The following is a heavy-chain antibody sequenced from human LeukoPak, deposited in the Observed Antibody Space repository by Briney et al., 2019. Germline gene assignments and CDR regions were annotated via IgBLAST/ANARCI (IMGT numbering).Heavy chain of an antibody. CDR3: AKGPQGD. V-gene: IGHV3-23*01. Sequence: GGSLRLSCAASGFTFSNYAMSWVRQAPGKGLQWVSAIDSGGGTYYANSVKGRSTISRDNSKNTLHLQLNSLRAEDTAVYYCAKGPQGDWGQGALVTVSS. D-gene: IGHD3-16*01. CDR2: IDSGGGT. CDR1: GFTFSNYA. J-gene: IGHJ4*02.